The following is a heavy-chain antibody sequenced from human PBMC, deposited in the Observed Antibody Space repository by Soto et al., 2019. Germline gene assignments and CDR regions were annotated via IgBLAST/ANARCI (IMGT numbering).Heavy chain of an antibody. CDR3: AKGNGGYFDH. J-gene: IGHJ4*02. Sequence: GGSLRLSCAASGFTLTDYEMNWVRQAPGKGLEWLAYISTRGDITYYADSVRGRFTISKDNARNSLFLQMNSLRVEDTAVYFCAKGNGGYFDHWGQGSLVTVSS. CDR2: ISTRGDIT. D-gene: IGHD3-16*01. CDR1: GFTLTDYE. V-gene: IGHV3-48*03.